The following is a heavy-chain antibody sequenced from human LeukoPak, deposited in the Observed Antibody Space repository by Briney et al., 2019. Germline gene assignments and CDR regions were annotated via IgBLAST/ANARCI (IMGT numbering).Heavy chain of an antibody. V-gene: IGHV4-34*01. Sequence: SETLSLTCAVYGGSFSGYYWSWIRQPPGKGLEWIGEINHSGSTNYNPSLKSRVTISVDTSKNQFSLKLSSVTAADTAVYYCAREGLCDSSGYWVDYWGQGTLVTVSS. CDR3: AREGLCDSSGYWVDY. CDR2: INHSGST. CDR1: GGSFSGYY. J-gene: IGHJ4*02. D-gene: IGHD3-22*01.